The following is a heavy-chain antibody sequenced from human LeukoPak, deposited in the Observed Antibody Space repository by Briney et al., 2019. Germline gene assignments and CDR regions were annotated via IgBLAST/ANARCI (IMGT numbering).Heavy chain of an antibody. J-gene: IGHJ4*02. D-gene: IGHD3-10*01. Sequence: GGSLRLSCAASGFTFSSYEMNWVRQAPGKGLEWVSYISSSGSTIYYADSVKGRFTISRDNAKNSLYLQMNSLRAEDTAVYYCARGRLWFGHTFDYWGQGTLVTVSS. CDR1: GFTFSSYE. CDR2: ISSSGSTI. V-gene: IGHV3-48*03. CDR3: ARGRLWFGHTFDY.